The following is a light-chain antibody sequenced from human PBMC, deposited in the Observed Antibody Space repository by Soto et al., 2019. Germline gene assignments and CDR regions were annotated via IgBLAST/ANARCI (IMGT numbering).Light chain of an antibody. J-gene: IGKJ1*01. V-gene: IGKV3-20*01. CDR3: QQYGSSTWT. CDR1: QSVSSSY. CDR2: GAS. Sequence: ETVLTQSPGTLSLSPGERATLSCRASQSVSSSYLAWHQQKPGPAPRLFIYGASSGATGVPNRFSGSGSGTDFTLTISRLEPEDFAVYYCQQYGSSTWTFGQGTKVELK.